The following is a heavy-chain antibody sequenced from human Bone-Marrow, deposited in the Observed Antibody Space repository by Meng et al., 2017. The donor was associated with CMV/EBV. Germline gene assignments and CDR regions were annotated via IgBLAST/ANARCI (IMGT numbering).Heavy chain of an antibody. D-gene: IGHD5-24*01. J-gene: IGHJ3*02. V-gene: IGHV3-7*01. CDR3: ARRGGGGYHNGAFDI. Sequence: GGSLRLSCVASGFSISSFWMSWVRQAPGKGLEWVANIEQDDSEDYHVDPVRGRFTISRDTAKNSVYLQMNSLRVDDTAVYYCARRGGGGYHNGAFDIWGRGTMVTVSS. CDR1: GFSISSFW. CDR2: IEQDDSED.